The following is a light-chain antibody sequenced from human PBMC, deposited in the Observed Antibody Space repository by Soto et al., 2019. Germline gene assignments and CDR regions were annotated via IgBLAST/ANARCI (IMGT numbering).Light chain of an antibody. V-gene: IGLV1-44*01. CDR1: SSNIGSNT. Sequence: QAVVTQPPSASGTPGQRVTISCSGSSSNIGSNTVNWYQQLPGTAPKLLIYSNNQRPSGVPDRFSGSKSGTSASLAISGLQSEDEADYYCAAWDDSLNGSYVFGTGTKLTV. CDR2: SNN. CDR3: AAWDDSLNGSYV. J-gene: IGLJ1*01.